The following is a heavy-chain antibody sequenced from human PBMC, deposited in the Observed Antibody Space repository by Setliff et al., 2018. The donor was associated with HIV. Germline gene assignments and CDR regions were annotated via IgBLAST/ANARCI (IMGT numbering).Heavy chain of an antibody. CDR3: ARQMGSGSYDTGYYFDS. CDR2: ITYSETT. V-gene: IGHV4-39*01. CDR1: TVSITTTSDS. D-gene: IGHD1-26*01. Sequence: KSSETLSLTCNVSTVSITTTSDSWAWIRQPPGKGLEWIGSISFSPGTGLEWIVGITYSETTSYNPTLNGRVTMSVDTSKNQFSLDLSSVTAADTAVYFCARQMGSGSYDTGYYFDSWGQGTQVTVS. J-gene: IGHJ4*02.